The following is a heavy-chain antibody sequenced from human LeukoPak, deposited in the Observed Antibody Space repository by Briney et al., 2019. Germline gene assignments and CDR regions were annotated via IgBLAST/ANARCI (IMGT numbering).Heavy chain of an antibody. CDR1: ALTFSSYA. CDR3: AKDNLPVRITMIVVDGG. J-gene: IGHJ4*02. Sequence: GGSLRLSCAASALTFSSYAMSWVRQAPGKGLEWVSAIRGSGGSTYYAYSVKGRFTISRDNSKNTLYLQMNSLRAEDTAVYYCAKDNLPVRITMIVVDGGWGQGTLVTVSS. D-gene: IGHD3-22*01. V-gene: IGHV3-23*01. CDR2: IRGSGGST.